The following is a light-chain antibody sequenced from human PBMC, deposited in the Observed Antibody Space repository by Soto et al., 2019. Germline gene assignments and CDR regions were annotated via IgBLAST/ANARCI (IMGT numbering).Light chain of an antibody. CDR2: GAS. CDR1: QSVSSSY. V-gene: IGKV3-20*01. J-gene: IGKJ3*01. Sequence: EIVLTQSPGTLSLSPGERATLSCRASQSVSSSYLAWYQQKPGQAPRLLIYGASSRATGIPDRFSGSGSGTDFTLTISILEPEDFAVYYCQHYGSSFTFGPRTKVDIK. CDR3: QHYGSSFT.